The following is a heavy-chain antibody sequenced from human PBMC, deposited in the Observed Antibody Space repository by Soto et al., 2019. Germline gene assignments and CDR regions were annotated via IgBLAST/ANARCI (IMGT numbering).Heavy chain of an antibody. CDR1: GGTFSSYA. CDR3: ASRYIDGYSMYNWFDP. V-gene: IGHV1-69*06. J-gene: IGHJ5*02. CDR2: IIPIFGTA. D-gene: IGHD4-4*01. Sequence: SVKVSCKASGGTFSSYAISWVRQAPGQGLEWMGGIIPIFGTANHAQKFQGRVTITADKSTSTAYMELSRLRSEDTAVYYCASRYIDGYSMYNWFDPWGQGTLVTVSS.